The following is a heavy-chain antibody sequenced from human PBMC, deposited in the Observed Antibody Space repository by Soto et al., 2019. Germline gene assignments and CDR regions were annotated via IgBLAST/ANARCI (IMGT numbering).Heavy chain of an antibody. CDR1: GGTFSSYA. CDR2: IIPIFGTA. Sequence: QVQLVQSGAEVKKPGSSVKVSCKASGGTFSSYAISWVRQAPGQGLEWMGGIIPIFGTAHYAQKFQGRVTITADEYKSTAYMELNSLRSEDTAVYYCARPIQYCYESSGQSAWFDPWGQGTLVTVSS. D-gene: IGHD3-22*01. J-gene: IGHJ5*02. V-gene: IGHV1-69*12. CDR3: ARPIQYCYESSGQSAWFDP.